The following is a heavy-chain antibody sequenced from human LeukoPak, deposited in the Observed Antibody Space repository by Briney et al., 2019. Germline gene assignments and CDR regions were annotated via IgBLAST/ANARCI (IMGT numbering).Heavy chain of an antibody. CDR2: VGAGGGST. D-gene: IGHD6-19*01. J-gene: IGHJ4*02. Sequence: GGSLRLSCAASGFSFSTYAMSWVRQAPGKGLEFVSSVGAGGGSTYYADSVKGRFAISRDSSASTLYLQMNSLRADDTAIYFCAIDPYSSGWMGGDYFDYWGQGTLVTVSS. V-gene: IGHV3-23*01. CDR3: AIDPYSSGWMGGDYFDY. CDR1: GFSFSTYA.